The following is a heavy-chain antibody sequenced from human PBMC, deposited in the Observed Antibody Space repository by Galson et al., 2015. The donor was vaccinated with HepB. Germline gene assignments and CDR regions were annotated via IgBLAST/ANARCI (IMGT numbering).Heavy chain of an antibody. CDR2: ISSTSSTI. V-gene: IGHV3-48*04. CDR3: AREKFGWTTYDY. Sequence: SLRLSCAASGFTFTTYSMNWVRQAPGKGLEWVSYISSTSSTIYYADSVKGRFTISRDDAKNSLFLQMNSLRAEDTAIYYCAREKFGWTTYDYWGQGTLVTVSS. J-gene: IGHJ4*02. D-gene: IGHD3-16*01. CDR1: GFTFTTYS.